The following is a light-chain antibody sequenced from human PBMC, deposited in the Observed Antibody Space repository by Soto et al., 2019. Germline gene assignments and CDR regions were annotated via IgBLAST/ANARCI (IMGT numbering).Light chain of an antibody. CDR2: DAS. J-gene: IGKJ4*01. V-gene: IGKV1-39*01. Sequence: DIQMTQSPSSLSASVGDRVTITCRASRSISTFLNWYQQKPGKAPKVLIYDASSLQSGVPSRFSGSGSGTDFSLTISSLQPEDFATYYCQQTYSTPVTFGGGTKVEI. CDR3: QQTYSTPVT. CDR1: RSISTF.